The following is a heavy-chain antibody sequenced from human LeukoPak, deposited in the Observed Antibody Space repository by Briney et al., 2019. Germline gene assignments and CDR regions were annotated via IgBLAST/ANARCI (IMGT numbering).Heavy chain of an antibody. V-gene: IGHV4-34*01. D-gene: IGHD4-17*01. CDR2: INHSGST. CDR1: GGSFSGYY. CDR3: ARGGAVTTFFGSWKYFDY. Sequence: SETLSLTCAVYGGSFSGYYWSWIRQPPGKGLGWIGEINHSGSTNYNPSLKSRVTISVDTSKNQFSLKLSSVTAADTAVYYCARGGAVTTFFGSWKYFDYWGQGTLVTVSS. J-gene: IGHJ4*02.